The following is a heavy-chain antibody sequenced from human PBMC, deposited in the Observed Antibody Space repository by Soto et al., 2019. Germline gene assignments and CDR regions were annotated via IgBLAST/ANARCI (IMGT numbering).Heavy chain of an antibody. D-gene: IGHD3-3*01. CDR3: ASPHDFWSNYFDY. J-gene: IGHJ4*02. V-gene: IGHV1-3*01. CDR1: EYAFSSYA. Sequence: VPLVQSGAEVKKPGASVRVSCKPSEYAFSSYAIHWVRQAPGQRLEWMGWINAGNGHTRYSQKFQGRVIITANKSAKTAYMQLDSLTSGDTAVYYCASPHDFWSNYFDYWGQGTLVTVSS. CDR2: INAGNGHT.